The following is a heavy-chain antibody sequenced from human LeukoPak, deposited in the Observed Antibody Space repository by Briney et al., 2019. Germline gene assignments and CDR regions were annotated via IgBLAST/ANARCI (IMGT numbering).Heavy chain of an antibody. CDR2: INHSGST. Sequence: SETLSLTCAVYGGSFSGYYWGWIRQPPGKGLEWVGEINHSGSTNYNPSLKSRVTISVDTSKNQFSLKLSSVTAADTAVYYCARVLRRIAARGAITSYYYYMDVWGKGTTVTVSS. CDR1: GGSFSGYY. V-gene: IGHV4-34*01. CDR3: ARVLRRIAARGAITSYYYYMDV. D-gene: IGHD6-6*01. J-gene: IGHJ6*03.